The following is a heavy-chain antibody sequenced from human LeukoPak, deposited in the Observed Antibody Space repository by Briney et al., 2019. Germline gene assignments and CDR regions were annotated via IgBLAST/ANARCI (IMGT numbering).Heavy chain of an antibody. V-gene: IGHV4-59*01. CDR3: ARGDTAMVTHYYYYYYMDV. Sequence: PSETLSLTCNVSGGSISSYYWSWIRQPPGKGLEWIGYIYYSGSTNYNPSLKSRVTISVDTSKNQFSLKLSSVTAADTAVYYCARGDTAMVTHYYYYYYMDVWGKGTTVTVSS. D-gene: IGHD5-18*01. CDR2: IYYSGST. CDR1: GGSISSYY. J-gene: IGHJ6*03.